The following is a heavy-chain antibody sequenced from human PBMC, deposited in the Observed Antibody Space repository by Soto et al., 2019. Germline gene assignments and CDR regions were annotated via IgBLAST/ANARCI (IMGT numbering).Heavy chain of an antibody. V-gene: IGHV4-59*01. CDR1: GGSISSYY. J-gene: IGHJ6*02. CDR2: IYYSGST. D-gene: IGHD5-18*01. Sequence: SETLSLTCTVSGGSISSYYWSWIRQPPGKGLEWIGYIYYSGSTNYNPSLKSRVTISVDTSKNQFSLKLSSVTAADTAVYYCASQIGYSYGPYYYYGMDVWGQGTTVTVSS. CDR3: ASQIGYSYGPYYYYGMDV.